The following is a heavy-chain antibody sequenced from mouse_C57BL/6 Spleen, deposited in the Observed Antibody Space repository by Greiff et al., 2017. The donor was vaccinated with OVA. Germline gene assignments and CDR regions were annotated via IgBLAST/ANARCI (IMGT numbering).Heavy chain of an antibody. V-gene: IGHV1-62-2*01. J-gene: IGHJ2*01. CDR1: GYTFTEYT. CDR2: FYPGSGSI. CDR3: ARHEEDYYGSSFYYFDY. D-gene: IGHD1-1*01. Sequence: VQLVESGAELVKPGASVKLSCKASGYTFTEYTIHWVKQRSGQGLEWIGWFYPGSGSIKYNEKFKDKATLTADKSSSTVYMELSRLTSEDSAVYFCARHEEDYYGSSFYYFDYWGQGTTLTVSS.